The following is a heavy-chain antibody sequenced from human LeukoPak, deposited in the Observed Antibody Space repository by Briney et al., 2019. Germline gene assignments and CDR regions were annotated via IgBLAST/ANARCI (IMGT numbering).Heavy chain of an antibody. D-gene: IGHD5-12*01. V-gene: IGHV3-30*03. Sequence: GRSLRLSCAASGFTFSSYGMHWVRQAPGKGLEWVAVISYDGSNKYYADSVKGRFTIPRDNSKNTLYLQMNSLRAEDTAVYYCARGVATKTVDYWGQGTQVTVSS. J-gene: IGHJ4*02. CDR1: GFTFSSYG. CDR3: ARGVATKTVDY. CDR2: ISYDGSNK.